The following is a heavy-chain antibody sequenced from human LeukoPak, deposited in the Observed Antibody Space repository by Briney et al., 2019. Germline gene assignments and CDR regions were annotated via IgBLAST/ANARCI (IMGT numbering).Heavy chain of an antibody. CDR3: ARDVSSIVGAQRNNWFDP. CDR2: INPSGGST. CDR1: GYTFTSYY. D-gene: IGHD1-26*01. V-gene: IGHV1-46*01. Sequence: ASVTVSYKASGYTFTSYYMHWVRQAPGQGLEWTGIINPSGGSTSYAQKFQGRVTMTRDMSTSTVYMELSSLRSEDTAVYYCARDVSSIVGAQRNNWFDPWGQGTLVTVSS. J-gene: IGHJ5*02.